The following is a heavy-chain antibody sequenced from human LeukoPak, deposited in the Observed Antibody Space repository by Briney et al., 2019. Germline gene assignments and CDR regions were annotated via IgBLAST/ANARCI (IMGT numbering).Heavy chain of an antibody. J-gene: IGHJ4*02. Sequence: SETLSLTCTVSGYAVSSGYYWGWIRQPPGKGLEWIGYIYYSGSTNYNPSLKSRVTISVDTSKNQFSLKLSSVTAADTAVYYCARLGQWLQGVDWGQGTLVTVSS. D-gene: IGHD5-12*01. CDR1: GYAVSSGYY. CDR2: IYYSGST. V-gene: IGHV4-38-2*02. CDR3: ARLGQWLQGVD.